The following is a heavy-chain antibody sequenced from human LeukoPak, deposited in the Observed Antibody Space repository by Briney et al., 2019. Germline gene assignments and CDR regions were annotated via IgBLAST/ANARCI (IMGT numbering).Heavy chain of an antibody. Sequence: GGSLRLSCAASGFTVSSNYMSWVRQAPGKGLEWVSVIYSGGSTYYADSVKGRFTISRDNSKNTLYLQMNSLRAEDTAVYYCAKGDIEWELLDDYWGQGTLVTVSS. CDR1: GFTVSSNY. V-gene: IGHV3-53*01. J-gene: IGHJ4*02. CDR3: AKGDIEWELLDDY. CDR2: IYSGGST. D-gene: IGHD1-26*01.